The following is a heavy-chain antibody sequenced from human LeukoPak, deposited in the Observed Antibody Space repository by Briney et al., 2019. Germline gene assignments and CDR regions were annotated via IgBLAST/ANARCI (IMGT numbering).Heavy chain of an antibody. D-gene: IGHD1-26*01. CDR3: ARRLHSGSYCEDAFDI. Sequence: GESLKISCKGSGYSFTSYWIGWVRQMPGKGLEWMGIIYPGDSDTRYSPSFQGQVTISADKSISTAYLQWSSLKASDTAMYYCARRLHSGSYCEDAFDIWGQGTMVTVSS. CDR2: IYPGDSDT. V-gene: IGHV5-51*01. CDR1: GYSFTSYW. J-gene: IGHJ3*02.